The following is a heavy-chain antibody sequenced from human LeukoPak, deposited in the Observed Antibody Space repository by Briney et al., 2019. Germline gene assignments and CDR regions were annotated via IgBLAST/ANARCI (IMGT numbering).Heavy chain of an antibody. V-gene: IGHV1-2*02. J-gene: IGHJ5*02. CDR1: GYTFTGYY. CDR3: ARKRSGYYGSGTYWFDP. Sequence: GASVKVSCKASGYTFTGYYMHWVRQAPGQGLEWMGWINPNSGGTNYAQKFQGRVTLTRDTSISTAYMELSSLRSEDTAVYYCARKRSGYYGSGTYWFDPWGRGTLVTVSS. D-gene: IGHD3-10*01. CDR2: INPNSGGT.